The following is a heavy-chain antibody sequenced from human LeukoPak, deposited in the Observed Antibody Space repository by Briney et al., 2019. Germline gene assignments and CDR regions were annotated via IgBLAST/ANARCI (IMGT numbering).Heavy chain of an antibody. CDR2: INHSGNT. Sequence: SETLSLTCAVYGGSFSGYCWSWIRQAPGKGLEWIGEINHSGNTNYNPSLKSRVTISVDTSKNQFSLKLSSVTAADTAVYYCVTEPGYCTGGRCYGGWFDPWGQGTLVTVSS. J-gene: IGHJ5*02. D-gene: IGHD2-15*01. CDR1: GGSFSGYC. CDR3: VTEPGYCTGGRCYGGWFDP. V-gene: IGHV4-34*01.